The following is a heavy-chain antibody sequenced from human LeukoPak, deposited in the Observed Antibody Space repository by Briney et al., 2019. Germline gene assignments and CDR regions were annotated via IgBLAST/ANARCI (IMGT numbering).Heavy chain of an antibody. CDR2: IYYSGST. CDR3: ARETRDGYIATTFDY. V-gene: IGHV4-61*01. J-gene: IGHJ4*02. CDR1: GGSVSSGSYY. Sequence: PSETLSLTCTVSGGSVSSGSYYWSWIRQPPGKGLEWIVYIYYSGSTNYNPSLKSRVTISVDTSKNQFSLKLSSVTAADTAVYYCARETRDGYIATTFDYWGQGALVTVSS. D-gene: IGHD5-24*01.